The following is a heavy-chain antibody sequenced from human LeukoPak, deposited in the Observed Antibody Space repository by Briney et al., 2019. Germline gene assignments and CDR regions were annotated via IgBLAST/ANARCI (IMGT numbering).Heavy chain of an antibody. Sequence: SETLSLTCTVSGGSISSSSYCWGWIRQPPGKGLEWIGSIYYSGSTYYNPSLKSRVTISVDTSKNQFSLKLSSVPAADTAVYYCARHITDYDILTGYYPNWFDPWGQGTLVTVSS. V-gene: IGHV4-39*01. D-gene: IGHD3-9*01. CDR2: IYYSGST. CDR1: GGSISSSSYC. J-gene: IGHJ5*02. CDR3: ARHITDYDILTGYYPNWFDP.